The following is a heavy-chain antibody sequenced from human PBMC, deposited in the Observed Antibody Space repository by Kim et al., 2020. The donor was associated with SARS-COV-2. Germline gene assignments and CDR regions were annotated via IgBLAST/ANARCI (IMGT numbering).Heavy chain of an antibody. J-gene: IGHJ6*02. D-gene: IGHD2-2*01. CDR1: GGSFSGYY. V-gene: IGHV4-34*01. Sequence: SETLSLTCAVYGGSFSGYYWSWICQPQGTGLELIGEINHSGSINSNPSLKSRVRISIDTSKNQFSLKLTAVTGADTGFYFCASGRARVVPSPMLCIGPHFDFFIIDLWGHGTTVTVSS. CDR3: ASGRARVVPSPMLCIGPHFDFFIIDL. CDR2: INHSGSI.